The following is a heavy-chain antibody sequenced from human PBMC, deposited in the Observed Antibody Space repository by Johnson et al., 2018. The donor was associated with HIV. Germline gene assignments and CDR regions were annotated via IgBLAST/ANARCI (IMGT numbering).Heavy chain of an antibody. V-gene: IGHV3-7*01. CDR2: IKTDGSEK. J-gene: IGHJ3*02. Sequence: EVQLVESGGGLVQPGGSLRLSCAVSGFTFSSHWMTWVRQAPGKGLEWVANIKTDGSEKYYVDSVKGRFTISRDNARNSVYLQMNSLRAEDTAVYYCARAEGLTGRNAFDIWGQGTMVTVSS. D-gene: IGHD1-20*01. CDR1: GFTFSSHW. CDR3: ARAEGLTGRNAFDI.